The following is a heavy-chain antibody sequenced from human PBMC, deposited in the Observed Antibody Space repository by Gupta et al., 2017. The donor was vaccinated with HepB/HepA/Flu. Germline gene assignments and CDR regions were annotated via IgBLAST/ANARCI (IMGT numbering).Heavy chain of an antibody. CDR2: ISSSANSV. CDR1: GLTFRNYN. V-gene: IGHV3-48*02. Sequence: EVQLVESGGGLVQPGGSLRLSCAVSGLTFRNYNIHWVRQAPGKGLEWLSYISSSANSVFYTDSVKGRFIISRDNAKDSLNLQMSNLRDEDTAMYYCATNGTSMTTARFPAFDIWGQGTMVIVSS. D-gene: IGHD4-17*01. CDR3: ATNGTSMTTARFPAFDI. J-gene: IGHJ3*02.